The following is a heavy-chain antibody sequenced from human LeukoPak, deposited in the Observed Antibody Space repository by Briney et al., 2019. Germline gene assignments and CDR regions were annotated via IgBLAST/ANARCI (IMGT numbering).Heavy chain of an antibody. J-gene: IGHJ4*02. Sequence: PGGSLRLPCAASGFTFSNFAMSWVRQTPGTGLAWLSAISPDGNYIYYADSVKGRFTTSRDNSKNTLYLQMTSLRVEDTAVYFCVSQRDHRVAVAGSFDNWGQGTLISVSP. D-gene: IGHD6-19*01. CDR2: ISPDGNYI. CDR1: GFTFSNFA. CDR3: VSQRDHRVAVAGSFDN. V-gene: IGHV3-23*01.